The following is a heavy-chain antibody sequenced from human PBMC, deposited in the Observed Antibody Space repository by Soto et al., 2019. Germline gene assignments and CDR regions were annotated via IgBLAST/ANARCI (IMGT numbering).Heavy chain of an antibody. D-gene: IGHD4-17*01. CDR3: ATGHDSGDLIFDP. Sequence: PGGALRVSCGASGITFSSSVMNWVRQAPGKGLEWVSTIRRSGDTTYYADSVRGRFTISRDNSKNTLYLQMYSLRADDTAVYYCATGHDSGDLIFDPWGHGTLVTVYS. V-gene: IGHV3-23*01. J-gene: IGHJ5*02. CDR2: IRRSGDTT. CDR1: GITFSSSV.